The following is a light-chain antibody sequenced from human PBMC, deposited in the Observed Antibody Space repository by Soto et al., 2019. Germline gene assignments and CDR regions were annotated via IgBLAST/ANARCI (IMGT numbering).Light chain of an antibody. CDR2: DVS. V-gene: IGLV2-14*01. CDR3: SSYTTSSTYV. Sequence: QSALTQPASVSGSPGQSITISCTGTSSDVGGYHYVSWYQQYPGKAPKVMIYDVSNRPSGFSNRFSGSKSGNTASLTISGLQAEDEADYYCSSYTTSSTYVFGTGTKVTVL. CDR1: SSDVGGYHY. J-gene: IGLJ1*01.